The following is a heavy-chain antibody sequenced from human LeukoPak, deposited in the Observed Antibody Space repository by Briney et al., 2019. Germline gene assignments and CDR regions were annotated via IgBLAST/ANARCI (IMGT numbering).Heavy chain of an antibody. J-gene: IGHJ6*02. D-gene: IGHD1-1*01. Sequence: GGSLRLSCAASGFTFSNAWMSWVRQAPGKGLEWVGRIKSKTDGGTTDYAAPVKGRFTISRDDSKNTLYLQMNSLKTEDTAVYYRTTRGTTGYYYYGMDVWGQGTTVTVSS. CDR1: GFTFSNAW. CDR2: IKSKTDGGTT. V-gene: IGHV3-15*01. CDR3: TTRGTTGYYYYGMDV.